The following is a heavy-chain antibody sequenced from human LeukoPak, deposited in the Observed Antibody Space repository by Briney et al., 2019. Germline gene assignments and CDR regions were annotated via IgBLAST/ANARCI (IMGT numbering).Heavy chain of an antibody. Sequence: SVKVSCKASGGTFSSYAISWVRQAPGQGLEWMGRIIPILGIANYAQKFQGRVTITADKSTSTAYMELSSLRSEDTAVYYCASWQYYDSSRTDRSRWGQGTLVTVSS. J-gene: IGHJ4*02. CDR1: GGTFSSYA. V-gene: IGHV1-69*04. D-gene: IGHD3-22*01. CDR3: ASWQYYDSSRTDRSR. CDR2: IIPILGIA.